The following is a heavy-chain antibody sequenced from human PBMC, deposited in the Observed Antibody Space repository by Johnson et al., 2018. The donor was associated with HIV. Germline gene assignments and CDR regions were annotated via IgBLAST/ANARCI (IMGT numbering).Heavy chain of an antibody. CDR2: ISFDGNNK. CDR1: GFTFSSYG. CDR3: AKGIPKYDSRGYDAFDI. V-gene: IGHV3-30*18. Sequence: HVQLVESGGGVVQPGRSLRLSCAASGFTFSSYGMHWVRQAPGKGPEWVAVISFDGNNKYFADSVKGRFTISRDNSRYTLYLQMSSLRAEDTAVYYCAKGIPKYDSRGYDAFDIWGQGTMVTVSS. D-gene: IGHD3-22*01. J-gene: IGHJ3*02.